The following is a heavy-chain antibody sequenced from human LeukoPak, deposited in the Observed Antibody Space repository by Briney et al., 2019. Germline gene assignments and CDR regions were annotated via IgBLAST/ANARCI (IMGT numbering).Heavy chain of an antibody. CDR2: TYYRSKWYN. J-gene: IGHJ6*02. CDR1: GDSVSSNSAA. D-gene: IGHD6-13*01. V-gene: IGHV6-1*01. CDR3: ARSGLIAAVNYYYYGMDV. Sequence: SQTLSLTCAISGDSVSSNSAAWNWIRQSPSRDLEWLGRTYYRSKWYNDYAVSVKSRITINPDTSKNQFSLQLNSVTPEDTAVYYCARSGLIAAVNYYYYGMDVWGQGTTVTVSS.